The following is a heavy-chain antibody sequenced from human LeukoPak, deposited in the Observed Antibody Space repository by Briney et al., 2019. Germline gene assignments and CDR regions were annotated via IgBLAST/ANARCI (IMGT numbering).Heavy chain of an antibody. V-gene: IGHV5-51*01. CDR2: IYPGDSDT. CDR1: GYSFTSYW. J-gene: IGHJ5*02. Sequence: GESLKISCKGSGYSFTSYWIGWVRQMPGKGLEWMGIIYPGDSDTRYSPSFQGQVTISADKSISTAYLQWSSLKASDTAMYYCARHGLTIFGVPSGNWFDPWGQGTLVTVSS. CDR3: ARHGLTIFGVPSGNWFDP. D-gene: IGHD3-3*01.